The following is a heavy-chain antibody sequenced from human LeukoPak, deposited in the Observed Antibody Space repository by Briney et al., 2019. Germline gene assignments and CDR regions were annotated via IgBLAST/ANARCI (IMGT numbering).Heavy chain of an antibody. Sequence: GTSLRLSCAASGFTFSSYGMFWVRQAPGKGLEWVAVIWYDGTNKNYADSVKGRFAISRDNSKNTLYLQMNSLRAEDTAVYYCAEVRMSHSGYDLPSYWGQGTLVTVSS. V-gene: IGHV3-33*06. J-gene: IGHJ4*02. CDR2: IWYDGTNK. D-gene: IGHD5-12*01. CDR3: AEVRMSHSGYDLPSY. CDR1: GFTFSSYG.